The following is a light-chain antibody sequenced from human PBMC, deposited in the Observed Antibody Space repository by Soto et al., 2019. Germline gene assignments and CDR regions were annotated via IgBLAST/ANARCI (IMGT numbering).Light chain of an antibody. V-gene: IGKV1-5*01. Sequence: DIQMTQSPSTLSASVGDRVTITCRASQSISSWLAWYQQKPGKAPKLLIYDASSLESGVPSRFSGSGSGTEFTLTISSLQPDDFATYYCQQYNTILRTFDQGTKVEIK. CDR2: DAS. J-gene: IGKJ1*01. CDR3: QQYNTILRT. CDR1: QSISSW.